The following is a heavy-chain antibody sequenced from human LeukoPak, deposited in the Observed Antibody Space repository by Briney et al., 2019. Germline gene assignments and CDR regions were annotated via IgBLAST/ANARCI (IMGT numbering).Heavy chain of an antibody. D-gene: IGHD2/OR15-2a*01. Sequence: PSETLSLTCTVSGGSISSSRYYWGWLRQPPGKGPEWLGSIHYSGSTYYNPSLKSRATISVDTSKNLFYLYLNSVTASDTAVYYCARLASTMGAFDIWGQGTMVTVSS. V-gene: IGHV4-39*01. CDR3: ARLASTMGAFDI. J-gene: IGHJ3*02. CDR1: GGSISSSRYY. CDR2: IHYSGST.